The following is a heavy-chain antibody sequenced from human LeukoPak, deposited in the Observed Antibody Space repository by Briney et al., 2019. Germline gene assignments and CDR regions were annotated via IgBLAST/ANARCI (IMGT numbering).Heavy chain of an antibody. J-gene: IGHJ6*03. CDR2: IMPLFNTA. CDR1: GGTFSSYS. V-gene: IGHV1-69*05. D-gene: IGHD2-21*01. Sequence: SVKVSCKASGGTFSSYSITWVRQAPGQGLEWMGGIMPLFNTANYAQQFQGRVTITTDESTSTAYMELSSLRFEDTAMYYCAKGGRFPYYLDVWGKGTTVTVSS. CDR3: AKGGRFPYYLDV.